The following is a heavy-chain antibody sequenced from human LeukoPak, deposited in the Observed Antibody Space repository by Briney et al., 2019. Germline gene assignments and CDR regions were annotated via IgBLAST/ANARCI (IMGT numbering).Heavy chain of an antibody. CDR2: IYTSGST. J-gene: IGHJ5*02. CDR3: ARGVPAAKAKGWFDP. Sequence: SQTLSLTXTVSGGSISSGSYYWSWIRQPAGKGLEWIGRIYTSGSTNYNPSLKSRVTISVDTSKNQFSLKLSSVTAADTAVYYCARGVPAAKAKGWFDPWGQGTLVTVSS. D-gene: IGHD2-2*01. V-gene: IGHV4-61*02. CDR1: GGSISSGSYY.